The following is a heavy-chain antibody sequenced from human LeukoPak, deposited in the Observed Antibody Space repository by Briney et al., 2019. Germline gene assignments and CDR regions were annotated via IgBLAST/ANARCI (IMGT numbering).Heavy chain of an antibody. V-gene: IGHV3-30*03. CDR3: ARNIAAAGTGGDY. CDR1: GFTFSSYG. Sequence: PGGSLRLSCAASGFTFSSYGMHWVRQAPGEGLEGGAVISYDGSNKYYAASVKGRFTISRHNSKNTLYLQMNSLRAEDTAVYYCARNIAAAGTGGDYWGQGTLVTVSS. D-gene: IGHD6-13*01. J-gene: IGHJ4*02. CDR2: ISYDGSNK.